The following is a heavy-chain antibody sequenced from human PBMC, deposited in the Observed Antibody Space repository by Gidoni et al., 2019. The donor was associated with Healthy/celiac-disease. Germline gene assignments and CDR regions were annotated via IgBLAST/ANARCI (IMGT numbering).Heavy chain of an antibody. CDR1: GFTFSSYW. Sequence: EVQLVESGGGLVQPGGSLGLSCAASGFTFSSYWMHWVRQAPGKGLVWVSRINSDGSSTSYADSVKGRFTISRDNAKNTLYLQMNSLRAEDTAVYYCARVSDCSSTSCYPFDYWGQGTLVTVSS. J-gene: IGHJ4*02. D-gene: IGHD2-2*01. CDR3: ARVSDCSSTSCYPFDY. CDR2: INSDGSST. V-gene: IGHV3-74*01.